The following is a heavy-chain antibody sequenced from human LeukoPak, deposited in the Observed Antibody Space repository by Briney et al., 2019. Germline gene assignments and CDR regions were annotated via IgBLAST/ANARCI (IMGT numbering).Heavy chain of an antibody. J-gene: IGHJ4*02. V-gene: IGHV4-30-2*01. CDR1: GGSISSGGYS. D-gene: IGHD6-13*01. CDR2: IYHSEST. CDR3: ARFIAAAGTRYFDY. Sequence: PSETLSLTCAVSGGSISSGGYSWSWIRQPPGKGLEWIGYIYHSESTYYNPSLKSRVTISVDRSKNQFSLKLSSVTAADTAVYYCARFIAAAGTRYFDYWGQGTLVTVSS.